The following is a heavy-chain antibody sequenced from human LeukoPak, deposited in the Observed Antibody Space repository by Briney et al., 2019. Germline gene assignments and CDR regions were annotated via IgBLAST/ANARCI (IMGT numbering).Heavy chain of an antibody. CDR3: ARDWGRGDSYYLDY. Sequence: GGSLRLSCAASGFTFSGYGMHWVRQAPGKGLECVAVVSYDERNKYYADSVKGRFTISRDNSENTLYLQMDSLRTEDTAVYCCARDWGRGDSYYLDYWGQGTLVTVSS. D-gene: IGHD2-21*02. CDR2: VSYDERNK. V-gene: IGHV3-30*03. J-gene: IGHJ4*02. CDR1: GFTFSGYG.